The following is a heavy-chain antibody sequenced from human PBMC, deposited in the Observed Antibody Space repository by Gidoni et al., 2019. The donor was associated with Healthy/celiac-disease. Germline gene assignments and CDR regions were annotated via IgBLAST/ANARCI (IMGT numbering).Heavy chain of an antibody. V-gene: IGHV4-59*01. CDR2: IYYSGST. D-gene: IGHD3-16*02. CDR3: ARKARYSSRFDY. Sequence: QVQLQESGPGLVKPSETLSLTCTVSGGSISSYYWSWIRQPPGKGLEWIGYIYYSGSTNYNPSLKSRVTISVDTSKNQFSLKLSSVTAADTAVYYCARKARYSSRFDYWGQGTLVTVSS. J-gene: IGHJ4*02. CDR1: GGSISSYY.